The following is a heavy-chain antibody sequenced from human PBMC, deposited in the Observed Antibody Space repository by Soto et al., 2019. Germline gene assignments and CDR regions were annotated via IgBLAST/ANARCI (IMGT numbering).Heavy chain of an antibody. J-gene: IGHJ3*02. Sequence: QVQLVESGGGVVQPGRSLRLSCAASGFTFSSYGMHWVRQAPGKGLEWVAVIWYDGSNKYYADSVKGRFTISRDNSKNTLYLQMNSLRVEDTAVYYCATFMIVDDAFDIWGQGTMVTVSS. V-gene: IGHV3-33*01. CDR2: IWYDGSNK. CDR3: ATFMIVDDAFDI. D-gene: IGHD3-22*01. CDR1: GFTFSSYG.